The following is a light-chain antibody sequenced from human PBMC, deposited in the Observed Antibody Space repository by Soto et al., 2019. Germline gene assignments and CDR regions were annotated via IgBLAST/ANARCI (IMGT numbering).Light chain of an antibody. Sequence: ELVLTQSPGTLSLSPGESATLXXRTRQSVSSSYLAWYQQKPGQAPRXXIYGASSRATGVPDRFSGSGSGTDFTLTISSLEPEDFAVYYCQQRSSWPITFGQGTRLEIK. CDR1: QSVSSSY. J-gene: IGKJ5*01. CDR2: GAS. CDR3: QQRSSWPIT. V-gene: IGKV3D-20*02.